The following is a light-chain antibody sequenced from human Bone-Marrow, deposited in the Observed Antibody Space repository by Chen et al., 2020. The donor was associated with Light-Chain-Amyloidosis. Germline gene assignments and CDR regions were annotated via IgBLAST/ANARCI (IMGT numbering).Light chain of an antibody. CDR1: SGSVSTDYY. V-gene: IGLV8-61*01. J-gene: IGLJ3*02. CDR3: GLYLGSGVWV. Sequence: QTVVTQEPSFSVSPGGTVTLTCGLSSGSVSTDYYPSWYQQTPGQAPRTPIYNTDTRSSGVPDRLSGSILGNKAALTISGAQADDESDYYCGLYLGSGVWVFGGGTKLTVL. CDR2: NTD.